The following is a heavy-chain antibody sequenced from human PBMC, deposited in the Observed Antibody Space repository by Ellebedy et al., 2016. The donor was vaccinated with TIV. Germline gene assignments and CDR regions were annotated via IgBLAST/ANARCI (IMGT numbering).Heavy chain of an antibody. CDR1: GFSFHSYW. CDR3: AGRGSYGDYAVQINSWFDT. D-gene: IGHD4-17*01. V-gene: IGHV3-7*01. J-gene: IGHJ5*02. CDR2: IYQDGSDQ. Sequence: GESLKISCAASGFSFHSYWMSWVRQAPGKGLEWVANIYQDGSDQYYVDSVKGRFTISRDNANKSLFLQMNNLRVEDTAVYYCAGRGSYGDYAVQINSWFDTWGRGTLVTVSS.